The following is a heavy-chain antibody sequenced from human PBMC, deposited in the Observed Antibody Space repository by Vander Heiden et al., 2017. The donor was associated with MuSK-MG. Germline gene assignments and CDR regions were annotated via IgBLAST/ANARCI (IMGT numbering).Heavy chain of an antibody. CDR3: ASDRGGTYYYGSGSDY. Sequence: QVQLVQSGAEAKKPGSSVKVSCKASGGTFRTYAISWVRQAPGQGLEWMGRIIPILGIANYAQKFQGRVTITADKSTSTAYMELSSLRSEDTAVYYCASDRGGTYYYGSGSDYWGQGTLVTVSS. D-gene: IGHD3-10*01. V-gene: IGHV1-69*04. J-gene: IGHJ4*02. CDR2: IIPILGIA. CDR1: GGTFRTYA.